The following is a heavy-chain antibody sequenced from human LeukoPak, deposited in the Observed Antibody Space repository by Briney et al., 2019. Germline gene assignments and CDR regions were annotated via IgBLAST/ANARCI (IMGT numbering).Heavy chain of an antibody. CDR3: AKDLYGDYSFD. J-gene: IGHJ4*02. V-gene: IGHV3-30*18. CDR2: ISYDGSNK. D-gene: IGHD4-17*01. CDR1: GFTFSSYG. Sequence: GRSLRLSCAASGFTFSSYGMHWVRQAPGKGLEWVAVISYDGSNKYYADSVKGRFTISRDNSKNTLYLQMNSLRAEDTAVYYCAKDLYGDYSFDWGQGTLVTVSS.